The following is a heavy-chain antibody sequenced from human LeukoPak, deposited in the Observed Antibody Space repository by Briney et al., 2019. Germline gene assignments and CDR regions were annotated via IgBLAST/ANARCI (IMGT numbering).Heavy chain of an antibody. CDR2: ISNSGGST. Sequence: GGSLRLSCAASEFTFSSYAMSWVRQAPGKGLEWVSAISNSGGSTYYADSVKGRFTIPRDNSKNTLYLQMNSLRAEDTAVYYCASVNPVAGTGFCFDYWGQGTLVTVSS. J-gene: IGHJ4*02. V-gene: IGHV3-23*01. D-gene: IGHD6-19*01. CDR3: ASVNPVAGTGFCFDY. CDR1: EFTFSSYA.